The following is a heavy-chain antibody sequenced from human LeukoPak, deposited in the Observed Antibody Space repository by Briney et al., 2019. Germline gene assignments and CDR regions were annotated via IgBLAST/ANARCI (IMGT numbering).Heavy chain of an antibody. V-gene: IGHV3-30*04. CDR1: GFTFSSYA. J-gene: IGHJ4*02. D-gene: IGHD6-19*01. CDR2: ISYDGSNK. Sequence: GRSLRLSCAASGFTFSSYAMHWVRLAPGKGLEWVAIISYDGSNKYYADSVKGRFTISRDNPQNSLYLQMNSLRAEDTAVYYCARVARPWGISVAGTFDSWGQGTLVTVSS. CDR3: ARVARPWGISVAGTFDS.